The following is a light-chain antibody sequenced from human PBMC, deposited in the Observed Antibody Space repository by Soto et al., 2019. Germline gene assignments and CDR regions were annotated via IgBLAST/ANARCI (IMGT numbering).Light chain of an antibody. CDR1: SSNIGSNT. CDR2: SNN. J-gene: IGLJ2*01. Sequence: QSVLTQPPSASGTPGQRVTIACSGSSSNIGSNTVNWYQHLPGTAPKLLIYSNNQRPSGVPDRFSGSTSGTSASLAISGLQSEDEADYYCAAWDDSLNGPGVVFGGGTQLTVL. V-gene: IGLV1-44*01. CDR3: AAWDDSLNGPGVV.